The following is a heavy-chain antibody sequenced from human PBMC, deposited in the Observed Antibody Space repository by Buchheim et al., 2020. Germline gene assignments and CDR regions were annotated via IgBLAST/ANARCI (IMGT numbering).Heavy chain of an antibody. CDR1: GGTFSSYT. Sequence: QVQLVQSGAEVKKPGSSVKVSCKASGGTFSSYTISWVRQAPGQGLEWMGRIIPILGIANYAQKFQGRVTITADKSTSTDYMEPSSLRSEDTAVYYCAGAEVATTGNYYYYYGMDVWGQGTT. D-gene: IGHD5-12*01. J-gene: IGHJ6*02. CDR2: IIPILGIA. CDR3: AGAEVATTGNYYYYYGMDV. V-gene: IGHV1-69*02.